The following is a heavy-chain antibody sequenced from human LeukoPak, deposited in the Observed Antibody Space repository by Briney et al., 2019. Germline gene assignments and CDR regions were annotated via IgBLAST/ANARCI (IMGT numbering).Heavy chain of an antibody. V-gene: IGHV4-39*01. D-gene: IGHD2-2*01. J-gene: IGHJ6*03. CDR3: ARMEFVVGQLLRYYYYYYYMDV. CDR1: GGSISSSSYY. CDR2: IYYSGST. Sequence: SETLSLTCTVSGGSISSSSYYWGWIRQPPGKGLEWIGSIYYSGSTYYSPSLKSRVTISVDTSKNQFSLQLNSVTPEDTAVYYCARMEFVVGQLLRYYYYYYYMDVWGKGTTVTVSS.